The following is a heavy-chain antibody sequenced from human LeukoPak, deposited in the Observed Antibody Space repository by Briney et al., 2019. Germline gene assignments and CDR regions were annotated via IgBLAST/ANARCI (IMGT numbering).Heavy chain of an antibody. CDR2: ISAYNGNT. J-gene: IGHJ5*02. D-gene: IGHD3-10*01. V-gene: IGHV1-18*01. CDR3: ARDYRSGSYPSNWFGP. Sequence: GVSVKVSCKASGYTFTSYGISWVRQAPGQGLEWMGWISAYNGNTNYAQKLQGRVTMTTDTSTSTAYMELRSLRSDDTAVYYCARDYRSGSYPSNWFGPWGQGTLVTVSS. CDR1: GYTFTSYG.